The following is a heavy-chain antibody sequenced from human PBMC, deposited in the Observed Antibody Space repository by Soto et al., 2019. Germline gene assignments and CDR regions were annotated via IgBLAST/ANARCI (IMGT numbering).Heavy chain of an antibody. V-gene: IGHV3-7*01. CDR1: GFTFSSYW. CDR3: ARGVLWFGEPYGDAFDI. D-gene: IGHD3-10*01. J-gene: IGHJ3*02. CDR2: IKQDGSET. Sequence: GGSLRLSCAASGFTFSSYWMSWVRQAPGKGLEWVANIKQDGSETYYVDSVKGRFTISRDNAKNSLYLQMNSLRAEDTAVYYCARGVLWFGEPYGDAFDIWGQGTMVTVSS.